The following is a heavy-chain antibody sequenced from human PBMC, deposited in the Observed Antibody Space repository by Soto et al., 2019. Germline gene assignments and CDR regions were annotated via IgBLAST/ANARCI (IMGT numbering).Heavy chain of an antibody. V-gene: IGHV1-18*01. CDR3: AKDCSGASCSFDI. CDR2: SSVYHGNT. D-gene: IGHD2-15*01. J-gene: IGHJ4*02. CDR1: GHTVGKSG. Sequence: QGQLVQSGTEAKKPWASVKVACNASGHTVGKSGISWVRQSPGQGLEWVGGSSVYHGNTVHAQKFRCRVNMTTDTSTSKSYMELGSLISDGTSIYYGAKDCSGASCSFDIWGQVNLGTVSS.